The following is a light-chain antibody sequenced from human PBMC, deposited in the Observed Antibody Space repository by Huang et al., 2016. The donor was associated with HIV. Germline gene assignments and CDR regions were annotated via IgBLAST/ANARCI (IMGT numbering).Light chain of an antibody. J-gene: IGKJ1*01. CDR1: QGISSW. V-gene: IGKV1-12*01. CDR3: QQSSSFPRT. CDR2: GAS. Sequence: DIQMTQSPSSVSASVGDRVTITCRASQGISSWLAWYQQKPGIAPKLLVYGASTLQSGVPSRCSGSGFGTEFTLTINTLQPEDFATYYCQQSSSFPRTFGQGTKVEIK.